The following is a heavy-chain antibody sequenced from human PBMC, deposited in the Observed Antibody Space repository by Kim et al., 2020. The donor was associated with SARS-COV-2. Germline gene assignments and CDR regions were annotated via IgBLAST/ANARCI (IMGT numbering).Heavy chain of an antibody. Sequence: YYADYVKGRFTISRDNSKNTLSLQMNSLTAEDTAVYYCAHRAISSWSHDYWGQGTLVTDSS. CDR3: AHRAISSWSHDY. D-gene: IGHD6-13*01. J-gene: IGHJ4*02. V-gene: IGHV3-53*01.